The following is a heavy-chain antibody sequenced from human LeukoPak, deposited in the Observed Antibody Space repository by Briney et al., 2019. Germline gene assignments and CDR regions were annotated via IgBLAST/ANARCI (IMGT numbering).Heavy chain of an antibody. D-gene: IGHD4-17*01. CDR2: IRGSGGST. V-gene: IGHV3-23*01. CDR3: AKVNPDDYGDYAPHIDY. Sequence: GGSLRLSCAASGFTFSSYAMTWVRQAPGNGLEWVSAIRGSGGSTYYADSVRGRFIISRDNSKNTLYLQMNSLRAEDTAVYYCAKVNPDDYGDYAPHIDYWGQGTLVTVSS. J-gene: IGHJ4*02. CDR1: GFTFSSYA.